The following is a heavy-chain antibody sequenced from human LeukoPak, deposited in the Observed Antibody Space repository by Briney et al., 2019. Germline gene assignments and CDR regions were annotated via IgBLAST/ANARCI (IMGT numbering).Heavy chain of an antibody. J-gene: IGHJ4*02. Sequence: GGSLRLSCAASGFTFSSYAMSWVRQAPGKGLEWVSANADSVKGRFTISRDKSNNTLYLQMNSLRAEDTAVYYCAKDYAYYYGSGIGGFEYWGQGTLVTVSS. V-gene: IGHV3-23*01. CDR1: GFTFSSYA. D-gene: IGHD3-10*01. CDR3: AKDYAYYYGSGIGGFEY.